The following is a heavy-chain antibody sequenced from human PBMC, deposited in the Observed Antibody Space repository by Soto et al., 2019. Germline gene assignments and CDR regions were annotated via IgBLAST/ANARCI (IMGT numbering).Heavy chain of an antibody. CDR3: AKANSEGRSSSWSTEDY. V-gene: IGHV3-30*18. J-gene: IGHJ4*02. D-gene: IGHD6-13*01. CDR2: ISYDGSNK. CDR1: GFTFSSYG. Sequence: LRLSCAASGFTFSSYGMHWVRQAPGKGLEWVAVISYDGSNKYYADSVKGRFTISRDNSKNTLYLQMNSLRAEDTAVYYCAKANSEGRSSSWSTEDYWGQGTLVTVSS.